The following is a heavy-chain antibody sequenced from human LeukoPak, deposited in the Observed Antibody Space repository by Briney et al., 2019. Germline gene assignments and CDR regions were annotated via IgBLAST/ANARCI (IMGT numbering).Heavy chain of an antibody. J-gene: IGHJ4*02. CDR2: MYHSGTT. CDR3: AGQYTGYDAFDY. V-gene: IGHV4-38-2*02. D-gene: IGHD5-12*01. Sequence: SETLSLTCSVSGYSVSSGYYWGWIRQSPGKGLEWIGGMYHSGTTYYNPSLKSRVTLSVDTSKNQFSLKLSSVTAADTAVYYCAGQYTGYDAFDYWGQGTLVTVSS. CDR1: GYSVSSGYY.